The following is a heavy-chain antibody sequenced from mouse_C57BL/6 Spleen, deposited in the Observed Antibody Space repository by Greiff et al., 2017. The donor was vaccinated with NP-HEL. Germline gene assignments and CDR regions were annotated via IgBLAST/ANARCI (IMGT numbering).Heavy chain of an antibody. V-gene: IGHV1-50*01. CDR1: GYTFTSYW. Sequence: QVQLQQPGAELVKPGASVKLSCKASGYTFTSYWMQWVKQRPGQGLEWIGEIDPSDSYTNYNQKFKGKATLTVDTSSSTAYMQLSSLTSEDAAGYYCASQPISTVVNFDYWGQGTTLTVSS. D-gene: IGHD1-1*01. CDR3: ASQPISTVVNFDY. J-gene: IGHJ2*01. CDR2: IDPSDSYT.